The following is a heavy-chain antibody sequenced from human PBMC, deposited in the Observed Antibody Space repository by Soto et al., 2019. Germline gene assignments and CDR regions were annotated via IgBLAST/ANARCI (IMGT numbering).Heavy chain of an antibody. D-gene: IGHD3-3*01. CDR3: ARVIWSGHLTSDL. CDR1: GFTFSSNS. Sequence: CAASGFTFSSNSMNWVRQAPGKGLEWISYISSSSSTIYADSVKGRFTISRDNAKNSLYLQMNSLRDEDTAVYYCARVIWSGHLTSDLWGQGTLVTVSS. V-gene: IGHV3-48*03. CDR2: ISSSSST. J-gene: IGHJ5*02.